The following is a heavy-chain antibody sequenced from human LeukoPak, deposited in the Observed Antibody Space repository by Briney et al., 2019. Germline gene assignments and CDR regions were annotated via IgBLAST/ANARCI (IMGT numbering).Heavy chain of an antibody. CDR2: INPNSGGT. J-gene: IGHJ5*02. D-gene: IGHD5-24*01. Sequence: ASVKVSCKASGYTFTGYYMHWVRQAPGQGLEWMGWINPNSGGTNYAQKFQGRVTMTRDTSISTAYMELSRLRSDDTAVYYCARGVDGYNWLSWLDPWGQGTLVTVSS. V-gene: IGHV1-2*02. CDR3: ARGVDGYNWLSWLDP. CDR1: GYTFTGYY.